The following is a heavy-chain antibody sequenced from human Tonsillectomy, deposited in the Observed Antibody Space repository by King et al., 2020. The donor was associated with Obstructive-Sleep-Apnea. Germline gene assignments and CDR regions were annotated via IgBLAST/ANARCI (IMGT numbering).Heavy chain of an antibody. CDR3: AKDVDIAGFNGMDV. CDR2: ISWDGGST. CDR1: GFTFDDFA. J-gene: IGHJ6*02. D-gene: IGHD5-12*01. V-gene: IGHV3-43D*03. Sequence: EVQLVESGGVVVQPGGSLRLSCAASGFTFDDFAMHWVRHAPGKGLEWVSLISWDGGSTYYADSVKGRFIISRDNTKNSLYLQMNSLRAEDTALYFCAKDVDIAGFNGMDVWGRGTTVTVSS.